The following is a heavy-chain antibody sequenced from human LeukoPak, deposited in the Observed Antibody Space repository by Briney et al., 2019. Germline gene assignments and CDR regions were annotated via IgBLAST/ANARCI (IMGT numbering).Heavy chain of an antibody. D-gene: IGHD3-22*01. CDR2: ISDSGGST. CDR1: GFTFSSYA. V-gene: IGHV3-23*01. CDR3: ATTYCYDSSGY. J-gene: IGHJ4*02. Sequence: GGSLRLSCAASGFTFSSYAMSWVRQAPGKGLEWVSAISDSGGSTYYADSVKGRFTISRDNFKNTLYLQMNSLRAEDTAVYYCATTYCYDSSGYWGQGTLVTVSS.